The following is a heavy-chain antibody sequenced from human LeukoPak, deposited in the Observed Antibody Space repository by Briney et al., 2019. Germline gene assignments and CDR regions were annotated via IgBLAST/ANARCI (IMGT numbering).Heavy chain of an antibody. CDR3: AKCPVPMDAFDI. CDR1: GFTFSSYS. V-gene: IGHV3-21*01. CDR2: ISSSSSYI. Sequence: PGGSLRLSCAASGFTFSSYSMNWVRQAPGKGLEWVSSISSSSSYIYYADSVKGRFTISRDNAKNSLYLQMNSLRAEDTAVYYCAKCPVPMDAFDIWGQGTMVTVSS. D-gene: IGHD2-2*01. J-gene: IGHJ3*02.